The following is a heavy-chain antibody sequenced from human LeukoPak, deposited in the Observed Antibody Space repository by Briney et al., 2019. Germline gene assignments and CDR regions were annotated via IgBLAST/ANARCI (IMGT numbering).Heavy chain of an antibody. CDR1: GFTFGDYA. Sequence: GGSLRLSCTASGFTFGDYAMSWVRQAPGKGLEWVGFIRSKAYGGTTEYAASVKGRFTISRDDSKSIAYLQMNSLKTEDTAVYYCTRTPGGWNDLDYYYYMDVWGKGTTVTVSS. J-gene: IGHJ6*03. CDR3: TRTPGGWNDLDYYYYMDV. CDR2: IRSKAYGGTT. D-gene: IGHD1-1*01. V-gene: IGHV3-49*04.